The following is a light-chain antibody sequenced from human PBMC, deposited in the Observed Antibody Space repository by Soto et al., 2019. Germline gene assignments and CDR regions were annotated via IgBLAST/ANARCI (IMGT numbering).Light chain of an antibody. Sequence: QYALTQPPSASGSPGQSVTISCTGTSSDVGGYNYVSWYQQHPGKAPKLMIYEVSKRPSRVPDRFSGSKSGNTASLTVSGLQAEDEADYYCSSYAGSITYVLFGGGTKLTVL. J-gene: IGLJ2*01. V-gene: IGLV2-8*01. CDR2: EVS. CDR3: SSYAGSITYVL. CDR1: SSDVGGYNY.